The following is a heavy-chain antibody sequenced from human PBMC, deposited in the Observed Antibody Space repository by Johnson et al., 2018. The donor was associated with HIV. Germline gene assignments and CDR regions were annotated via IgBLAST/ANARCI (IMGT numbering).Heavy chain of an antibody. V-gene: IGHV3-7*01. J-gene: IGHJ3*02. D-gene: IGHD3-3*01. CDR2: INQGGREK. CDR1: GFTFSSYW. Sequence: MLLVESGGGLVQPGGSLRLSCAASGFTFSSYWMTWVRQAPGRGLEWVANINQGGREKYYVDSVKGRFTISRDNAKNSLYLQMNNLRVEDTAVYYCATDRYYNFWSGSGHAAFDIWGQGTMVTVSS. CDR3: ATDRYYNFWSGSGHAAFDI.